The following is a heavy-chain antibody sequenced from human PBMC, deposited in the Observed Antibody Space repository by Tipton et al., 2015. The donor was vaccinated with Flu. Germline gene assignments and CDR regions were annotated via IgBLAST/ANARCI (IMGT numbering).Heavy chain of an antibody. D-gene: IGHD3-3*02. CDR1: GGSISSSVYY. CDR2: GYFGGRT. CDR3: ARHPGYIFGVADH. V-gene: IGHV4-39*01. J-gene: IGHJ4*02. Sequence: TLSLTCTVSGGSISSSVYYWGWFRQPPGKGLEWIVSGYFGGRTFDNPSLKSRVTISVDTSKNQLSLKLSSVTAADTAVYYCARHPGYIFGVADHWGQGTLVTVSS.